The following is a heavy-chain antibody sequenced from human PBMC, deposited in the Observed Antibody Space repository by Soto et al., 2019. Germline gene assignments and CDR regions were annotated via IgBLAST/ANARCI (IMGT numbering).Heavy chain of an antibody. CDR2: INSDGSTI. D-gene: IGHD1-1*01. V-gene: IGHV3-74*01. CDR1: GFTFSSYW. CDR3: ARVGTGNWYFDL. Sequence: EVQLVEAGGGLVQPGGSLRLSCEVSGFTFSSYWRHGVRQAPGKGLVWVSRINSDGSTITYADAVEGRFTISRDNAKNTLYLQMNSLRAEDTAVYYCARVGTGNWYFDLWGRGTLVTVSS. J-gene: IGHJ2*01.